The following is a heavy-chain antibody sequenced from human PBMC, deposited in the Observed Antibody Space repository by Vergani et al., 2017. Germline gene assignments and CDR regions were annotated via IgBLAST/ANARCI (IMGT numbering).Heavy chain of an antibody. D-gene: IGHD4-17*01. CDR3: AREPRLGDYPDAFDI. V-gene: IGHV4-31*03. Sequence: QVQLQESGPGLVKPSQTLSLTCTVSGGSISSGGYYWSWIRHHPGKGLEWIGYIYYSGSTYYNPSLKSRVTISVDTSKNQFSLKLSSVTAADTAVYYCAREPRLGDYPDAFDIWGQGTMVTVSS. CDR1: GGSISSGGYY. CDR2: IYYSGST. J-gene: IGHJ3*02.